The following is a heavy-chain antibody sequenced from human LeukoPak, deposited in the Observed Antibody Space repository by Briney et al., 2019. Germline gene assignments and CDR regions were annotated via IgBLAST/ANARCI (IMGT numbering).Heavy chain of an antibody. V-gene: IGHV3-48*03. D-gene: IGHD3-10*01. J-gene: IGHJ4*02. CDR1: GFTFSSYE. CDR2: ISSSGSTI. Sequence: GGSLRLSCAASGFTFSSYEVNWVRQAPGKGLEWVSYISSSGSTIYYADSVKGRFSISRDNAKNSLYLQMNSLRAEDTAVYYCARGFGARFDYWGQGTLVTVSS. CDR3: ARGFGARFDY.